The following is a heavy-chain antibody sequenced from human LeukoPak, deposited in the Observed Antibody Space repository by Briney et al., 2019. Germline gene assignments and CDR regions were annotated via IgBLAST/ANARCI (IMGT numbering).Heavy chain of an antibody. Sequence: GGSLRLSCAASGFTFSIYSMNWVRQAPGKGREWVSSISSSSSYIYYADSVKGRFTISRDNPKNSLYLQMNSLRAEDTAVYYCARDDMSAVTTFDYWGQGTLVTVSS. CDR3: ARDDMSAVTTFDY. J-gene: IGHJ4*02. D-gene: IGHD4-17*01. CDR1: GFTFSIYS. CDR2: ISSSSSYI. V-gene: IGHV3-21*01.